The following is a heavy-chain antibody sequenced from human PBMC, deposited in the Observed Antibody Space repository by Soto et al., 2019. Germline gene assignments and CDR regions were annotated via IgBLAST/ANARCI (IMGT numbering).Heavy chain of an antibody. J-gene: IGHJ2*01. Sequence: SLRLSCAASGFPFSSYAMTWVRQAPGEGLEWVSDITGVGGSTSYADSVKGRFTISRDNSKNTLYLQMDSLRAEDTAVYYCARRPYDSDWYFDPRGRGTLVTVSS. V-gene: IGHV3-23*01. CDR2: ITGVGGST. CDR1: GFPFSSYA. D-gene: IGHD3-22*01. CDR3: ARRPYDSDWYFDP.